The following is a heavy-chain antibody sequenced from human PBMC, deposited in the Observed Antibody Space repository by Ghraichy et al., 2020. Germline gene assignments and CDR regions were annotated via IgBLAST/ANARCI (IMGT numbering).Heavy chain of an antibody. CDR2: IRSKANSYAT. CDR3: TSPRPGGDPRNFDY. J-gene: IGHJ4*02. CDR1: GFTFSGSA. D-gene: IGHD2-21*02. Sequence: GGSLRLSCAASGFTFSGSAMHWVRQASGKGLEWVGRIRSKANSYATAYAASVKGRFTISRDDSKNTAYLQMNSLKTEDTAVYYCTSPRPGGDPRNFDYWGQGTLVTVSS. V-gene: IGHV3-73*01.